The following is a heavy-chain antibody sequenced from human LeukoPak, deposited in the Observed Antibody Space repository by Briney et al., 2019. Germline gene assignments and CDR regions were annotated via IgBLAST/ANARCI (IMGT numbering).Heavy chain of an antibody. CDR1: GGSISSYY. CDR2: IYYSGST. V-gene: IGHV4-59*01. J-gene: IGHJ4*02. Sequence: SETLSLTCSVSGGSISSYYWSWIRQPPGKGLEWIGHIYYSGSTNYNPSLKSRVTISIDTSKNQFSLKLTSVTAADTAVYFCASAYSSGWYPPDFRGQGTLVTVSS. CDR3: ASAYSSGWYPPDF. D-gene: IGHD6-19*01.